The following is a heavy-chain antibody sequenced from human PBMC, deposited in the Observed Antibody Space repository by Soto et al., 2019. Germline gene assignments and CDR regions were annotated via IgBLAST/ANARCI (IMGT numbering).Heavy chain of an antibody. V-gene: IGHV1-69*13. Sequence: SVKVSCKASGGTFSRYAIGWVRQAHGQGLEWMGGIIPIFGTANYAQKFQGRVTITADESTSTAYMELSSLRSEDTAVYYCARGLRITMIVDNAFDIWGQGTMVTVSS. J-gene: IGHJ3*02. CDR3: ARGLRITMIVDNAFDI. D-gene: IGHD3-22*01. CDR2: IIPIFGTA. CDR1: GGTFSRYA.